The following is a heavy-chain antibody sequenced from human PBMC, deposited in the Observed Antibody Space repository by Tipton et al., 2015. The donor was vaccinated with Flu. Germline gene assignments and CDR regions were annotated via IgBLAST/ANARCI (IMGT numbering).Heavy chain of an antibody. V-gene: IGHV4-59*01. CDR2: IYSSGST. J-gene: IGHJ4*02. CDR1: GGSLNNYY. D-gene: IGHD6-13*01. CDR3: ARAYSSSWYGGFDY. Sequence: TLSLTCTVSGGSLNNYYWSWIRLPPGKGLEWLGYIYSSGSTSYKPSLKSRVTISVDTSKSQISLELSSVTGADTAVYYCARAYSSSWYGGFDYWGQGTLVTVSS.